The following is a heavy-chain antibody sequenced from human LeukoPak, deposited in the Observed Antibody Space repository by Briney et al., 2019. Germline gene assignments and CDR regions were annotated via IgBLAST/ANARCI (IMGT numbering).Heavy chain of an antibody. CDR2: MSPNSGNT. CDR3: ARGVTVGCSGGSCVRYWSGWFDP. J-gene: IGHJ5*02. V-gene: IGHV1-8*03. CDR1: GYTFTSYD. Sequence: GASVKVSCKASGYTFTSYDINWVRQATGQGLEWMGWMSPNSGNTGYAQKFQGRVTITRNTSISTAYMELSSLRSEDTAVYYCARGVTVGCSGGSCVRYWSGWFDPWGQGTLVTASS. D-gene: IGHD2-15*01.